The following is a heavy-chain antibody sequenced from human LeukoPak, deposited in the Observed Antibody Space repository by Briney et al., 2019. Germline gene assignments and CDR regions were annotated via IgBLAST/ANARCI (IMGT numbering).Heavy chain of an antibody. V-gene: IGHV4-38-2*02. D-gene: IGHD3-10*01. CDR1: GGSISSGYY. CDR3: ARDKDYYGSGSYTYFQH. CDR2: IYHSGST. Sequence: SETLSLTCTVSGGSISSGYYWGWIRQPPGKGLEWIGSIYHSGSTYYNPSLKSRVTISVDTSKNQFSLKLSSVTAADTAVYYCARDKDYYGSGSYTYFQHWGQGTLVTVSS. J-gene: IGHJ1*01.